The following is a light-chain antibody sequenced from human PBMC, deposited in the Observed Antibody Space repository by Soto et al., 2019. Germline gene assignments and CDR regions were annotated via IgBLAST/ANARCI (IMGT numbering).Light chain of an antibody. CDR1: QSLSSSY. Sequence: EIFLTQSPGTLSVSPGERATLSCRASQSLSSSYLAWYQQKPGQAPRLLIYGASSRATGIPDRFSGSGSGTDFTLTISRLEPEDFAVYYCQQYGSSPKTFGQGTKVDIK. V-gene: IGKV3-20*01. CDR2: GAS. CDR3: QQYGSSPKT. J-gene: IGKJ1*01.